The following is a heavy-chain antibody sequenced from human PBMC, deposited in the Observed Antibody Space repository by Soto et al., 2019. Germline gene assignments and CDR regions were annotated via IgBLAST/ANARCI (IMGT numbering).Heavy chain of an antibody. CDR1: GFTFSSYA. Sequence: GGSLRLSCSASGFTFSSYAMHWVRQAPGKGLEYVSAISSNGGSTYYADSVKGRFTISRDNSKNTLYLQMSSLRAEDTAVYYCVKDPRGTIFGVDYYYYGMDVWGQGTTVTVSS. D-gene: IGHD3-3*01. CDR2: ISSNGGST. V-gene: IGHV3-64D*08. CDR3: VKDPRGTIFGVDYYYYGMDV. J-gene: IGHJ6*02.